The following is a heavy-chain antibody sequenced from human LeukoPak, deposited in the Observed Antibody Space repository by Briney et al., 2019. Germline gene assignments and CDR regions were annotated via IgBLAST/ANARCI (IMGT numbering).Heavy chain of an antibody. Sequence: GGSLRLSCAASGFTFSDYYMSWIRQTPGKGLEWVSYISSSSGHTEYADSVKGRFTVSRDNAKNSLFLQLNSLSADDTAVYYCARVGSIAAAGTPDYWGQGTLVTVSS. CDR1: GFTFSDYY. CDR2: ISSSSGHT. D-gene: IGHD6-13*01. J-gene: IGHJ4*02. V-gene: IGHV3-11*06. CDR3: ARVGSIAAAGTPDY.